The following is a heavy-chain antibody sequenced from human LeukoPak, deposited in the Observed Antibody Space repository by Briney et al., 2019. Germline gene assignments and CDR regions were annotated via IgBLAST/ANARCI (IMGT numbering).Heavy chain of an antibody. D-gene: IGHD2-21*01. CDR2: IWYDGSNK. V-gene: IGHV3-33*01. CDR3: AREAGDFDAFDI. Sequence: GRSLRLSCAASGFTSSDFGMHWVRQAPGKGLEWVAVIWYDGSNKYYADSVKGRFTMSRDNSKNTLYLQMNSLGVEDTAVYYCAREAGDFDAFDIWGQGTMVTVSS. CDR1: GFTSSDFG. J-gene: IGHJ3*02.